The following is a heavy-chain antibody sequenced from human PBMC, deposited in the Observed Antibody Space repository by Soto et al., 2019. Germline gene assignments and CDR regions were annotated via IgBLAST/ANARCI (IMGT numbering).Heavy chain of an antibody. Sequence: PGGSLRLSCAASGFTFSSYAMHWVRQAPGKGLEWVAVISYDGSNKYYADSVKGRFTISRDNSKNTLYLQMNSLRAEDTAVYYCARDGKYCSGGSCYHGHYVMDVWGQGTTVIVSS. CDR3: ARDGKYCSGGSCYHGHYVMDV. D-gene: IGHD2-15*01. J-gene: IGHJ6*02. CDR2: ISYDGSNK. CDR1: GFTFSSYA. V-gene: IGHV3-30-3*01.